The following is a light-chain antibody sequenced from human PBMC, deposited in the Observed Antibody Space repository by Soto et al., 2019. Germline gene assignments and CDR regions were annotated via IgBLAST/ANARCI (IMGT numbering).Light chain of an antibody. J-gene: IGKJ1*01. Sequence: DIQMTQSPSTLSASVGDRVTITCRASQSISSWLAWYQQKPGKAPKLLIYKASSLESGVPSRFSGSGYGTEFTLTISSLQADDFATYYCQQYNSYATFGQGTKVEIK. CDR2: KAS. CDR3: QQYNSYAT. CDR1: QSISSW. V-gene: IGKV1-5*03.